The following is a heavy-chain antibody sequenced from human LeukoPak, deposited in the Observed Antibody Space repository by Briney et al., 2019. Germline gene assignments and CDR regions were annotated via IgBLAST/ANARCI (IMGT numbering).Heavy chain of an antibody. CDR2: ISHAGGA. V-gene: IGHV4-34*01. Sequence: PSETLSLTCAIYGGSFSGYYWSWFRQPPGKGLEWIGEISHAGGASYNPSLKGRVTISEDTSKNQFSLNLSSVTAADPAVYYCARGPPPDFDRSGFYYNYWGQGTLVIVSS. CDR1: GGSFSGYY. J-gene: IGHJ4*02. D-gene: IGHD3-22*01. CDR3: ARGPPPDFDRSGFYYNY.